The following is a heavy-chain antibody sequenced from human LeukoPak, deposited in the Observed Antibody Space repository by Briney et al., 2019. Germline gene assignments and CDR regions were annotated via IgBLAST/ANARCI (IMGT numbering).Heavy chain of an antibody. CDR1: GFTFDDYA. V-gene: IGHV3-9*01. Sequence: GGSLRLSCAASGFTFDDYAMHWVRQAPGKGLEWVSGISWNSGSICYADSVKGRFTISRDNAKNSLYLQMNSLRAEDTALYYCAKGIAVAAYFDYWGQGTLVTVSS. D-gene: IGHD6-19*01. CDR2: ISWNSGSI. CDR3: AKGIAVAAYFDY. J-gene: IGHJ4*02.